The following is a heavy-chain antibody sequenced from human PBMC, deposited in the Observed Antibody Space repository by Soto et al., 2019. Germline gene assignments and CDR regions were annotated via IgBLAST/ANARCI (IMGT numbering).Heavy chain of an antibody. V-gene: IGHV4-59*01. Sequence: QVQLQESGPGLVKPSETLSLTCTVSGGSISSYYWSWIRQPPGKGLEWIGYIYYSGSTNYNPSLTSRVTISVDTSKNQFSLKLSSVTAADTAVYYCARERDYGGYEDAFDIWGQGTMVTVSS. CDR1: GGSISSYY. CDR2: IYYSGST. D-gene: IGHD4-17*01. J-gene: IGHJ3*02. CDR3: ARERDYGGYEDAFDI.